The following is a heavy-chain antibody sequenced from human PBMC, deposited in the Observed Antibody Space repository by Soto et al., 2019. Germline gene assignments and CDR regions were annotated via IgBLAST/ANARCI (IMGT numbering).Heavy chain of an antibody. CDR3: ARDRSVVLRYFDWSNAFDI. J-gene: IGHJ3*02. D-gene: IGHD3-9*01. CDR2: IWYDGSNK. V-gene: IGHV3-33*01. Sequence: SXRLSCAASGFTFSSDGMHWVRQAPGKGLEWVAVIWYDGSNKYYADSVKGRFTISRDNSKNTLYLQMNSLRAEDTAVYYCARDRSVVLRYFDWSNAFDIWGQGKMVTVSS. CDR1: GFTFSSDG.